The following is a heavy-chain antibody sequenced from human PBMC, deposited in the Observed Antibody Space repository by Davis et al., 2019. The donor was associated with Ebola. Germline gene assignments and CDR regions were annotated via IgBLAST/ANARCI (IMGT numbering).Heavy chain of an antibody. D-gene: IGHD2-21*02. Sequence: SETLSLTCTVSGGSISSYYWSWIRQPPGKGLEWIGSISYIGNTYYNPSLKGRVTISADTSKNQFSLNLNPVSGADTAVYYCARLGVVVTAPPDYWGQGTLVTVSS. V-gene: IGHV4-59*04. CDR2: ISYIGNT. J-gene: IGHJ4*02. CDR1: GGSISSYY. CDR3: ARLGVVVTAPPDY.